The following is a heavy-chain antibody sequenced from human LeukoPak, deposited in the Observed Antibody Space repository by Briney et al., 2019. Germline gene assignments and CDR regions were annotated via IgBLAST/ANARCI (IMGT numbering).Heavy chain of an antibody. J-gene: IGHJ5*02. V-gene: IGHV4-34*01. CDR3: ARGRGWFDP. CDR2: INHSGST. Sequence: PSETLSLTCAVYGGSFSGYYWSWIRQPPGKGLEWIGEINHSGSTNYNPSLKSRVTISVDTSKNQFSLKLSPVTAVDTAVYYCARGRGWFDPWGQGTLVTVSS. CDR1: GGSFSGYY.